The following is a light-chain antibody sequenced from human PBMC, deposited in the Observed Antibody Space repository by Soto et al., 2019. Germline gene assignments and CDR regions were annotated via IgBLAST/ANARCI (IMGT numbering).Light chain of an antibody. CDR3: QQYNDWPRT. J-gene: IGKJ1*01. V-gene: IGKV3-15*01. Sequence: EVVMTQSPVTLSVSPGDRVTLSCRASQTFRSTLVWYQQKPGQAPRVLTHGASTRATGIPDRFSGSGSGTDFTLTISSLLSEDFAVYYCQQYNDWPRTFGQGTKVDIK. CDR1: QTFRST. CDR2: GAS.